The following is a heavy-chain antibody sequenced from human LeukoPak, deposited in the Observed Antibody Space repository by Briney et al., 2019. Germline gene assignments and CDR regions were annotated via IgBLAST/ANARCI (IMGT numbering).Heavy chain of an antibody. CDR2: IYHSGST. CDR3: ARDQVLGLSGIALYYGMDV. Sequence: SETLSLTCAVSGGPISSSNWWSWVRQPPGKGLEWIGEIYHSGSTNYNPSLKSRVTISVDKSKNQFSLKLSSVTAADTAVYYCARDQVLGLSGIALYYGMDVWGQGTTVTVSS. D-gene: IGHD6-13*01. J-gene: IGHJ6*02. CDR1: GGPISSSNW. V-gene: IGHV4-4*02.